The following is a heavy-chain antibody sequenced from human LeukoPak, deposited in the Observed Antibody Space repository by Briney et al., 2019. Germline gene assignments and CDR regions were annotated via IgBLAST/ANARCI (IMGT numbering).Heavy chain of an antibody. CDR1: GYTFTGYY. CDR3: ARPQQSDYYYYMDV. CDR2: INPNSGGT. V-gene: IGHV1-2*02. J-gene: IGHJ6*03. Sequence: GASVKVSCKASGYTFTGYYMHWVRQAPGQGLEWMGWINPNSGGTNYAQKFQGRVTMTRDTSISTAYMELSRLRSDDTAVYYCARPQQSDYYYYMDVWGKGTTVTISS. D-gene: IGHD6-13*01.